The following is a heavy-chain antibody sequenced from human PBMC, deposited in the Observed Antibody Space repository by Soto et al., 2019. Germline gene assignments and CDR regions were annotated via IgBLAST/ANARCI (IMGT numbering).Heavy chain of an antibody. V-gene: IGHV1-3*01. J-gene: IGHJ4*02. Sequence: QVHLVQSGAEVKKPGASVKVSCKASGYIFSTYTMHWVRQAPGQRLEWMGWINAANGNTKYSQNFQGGVTISRDTSASTAYLELSSLRSEDTAVYYCARVSFETSGYADYWGQGTLVTVSS. CDR1: GYIFSTYT. D-gene: IGHD3-22*01. CDR2: INAANGNT. CDR3: ARVSFETSGYADY.